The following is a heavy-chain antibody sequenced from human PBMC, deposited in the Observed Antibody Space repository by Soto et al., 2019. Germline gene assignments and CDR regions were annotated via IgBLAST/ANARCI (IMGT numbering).Heavy chain of an antibody. CDR1: GFTFSNYG. CDR2: ISYDRNVA. CDR3: AKEGPITNWYFDS. Sequence: QVQLVESGGGVVQPGRSLRLSCAASGFTFSNYGMHWVRQAPGKGLEWVIVISYDRNVAYYADSVKGRFTISRDNSKNTLYLQMNSLRTEDTAMYYCAKEGPITNWYFDSWGQGTLVNVSS. V-gene: IGHV3-30*18. D-gene: IGHD1-1*01. J-gene: IGHJ4*02.